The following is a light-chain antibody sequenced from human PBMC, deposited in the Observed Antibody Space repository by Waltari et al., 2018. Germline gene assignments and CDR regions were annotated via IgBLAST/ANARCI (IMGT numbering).Light chain of an antibody. V-gene: IGKV1-39*01. Sequence: DIQMTQSPSSLSASVGDRVTITCRASQSISSSLNWYQQKPGKAPKLLIYAASSLQSGVPSRFSGSASGTDFTLTISSLQPEDFATYYCQQSYSTFYTFGQGTNLEIK. CDR2: AAS. CDR1: QSISSS. J-gene: IGKJ2*01. CDR3: QQSYSTFYT.